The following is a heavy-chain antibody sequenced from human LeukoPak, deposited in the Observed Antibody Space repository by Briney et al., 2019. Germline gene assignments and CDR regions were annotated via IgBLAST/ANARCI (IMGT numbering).Heavy chain of an antibody. D-gene: IGHD6-19*01. CDR3: AREGAGDAFDI. J-gene: IGHJ3*02. V-gene: IGHV3-21*01. Sequence: GGSLRLSCAASGFTFTSYSMNWVRQAPGKGLEWVSSISYSSSYIYYADSAKGRFTISRDNAKNSLYLQMDSLRAEDTAVYYCAREGAGDAFDIWGQGTMVTVSS. CDR2: ISYSSSYI. CDR1: GFTFTSYS.